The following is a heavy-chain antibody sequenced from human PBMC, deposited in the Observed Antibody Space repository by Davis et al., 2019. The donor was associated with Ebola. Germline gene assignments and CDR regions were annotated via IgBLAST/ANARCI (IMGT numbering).Heavy chain of an antibody. CDR1: GYSFTSYW. D-gene: IGHD2/OR15-2a*01. J-gene: IGHJ4*02. V-gene: IGHV5-51*01. CDR3: ARQESLYGSSDY. Sequence: PRGSLRLSCKGSGYSFTSYWIGWVRQMPGKGLEWMGIIYPGDSDTRYSPSFEGQVTISVDRSISTAYLQWSSLKASDIAMYYCARQESLYGSSDYWGQGTLVTVSS. CDR2: IYPGDSDT.